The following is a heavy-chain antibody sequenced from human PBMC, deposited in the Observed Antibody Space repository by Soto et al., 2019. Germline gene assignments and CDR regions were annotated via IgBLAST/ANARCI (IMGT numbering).Heavy chain of an antibody. D-gene: IGHD2-8*02. Sequence: QVQLVQSGAEVKKTGSSVTVSCKASGGTFSIYGFSWVRQAPGQGPEWIGGIIPILTTPNYAQKFHGRVTIVADESTTTVYMELSSLKSEDTAVYYCATSVGIAPTGEDGMDVWGQGTSVTVSS. CDR2: IIPILTTP. CDR3: ATSVGIAPTGEDGMDV. V-gene: IGHV1-69*01. CDR1: GGTFSIYG. J-gene: IGHJ6*02.